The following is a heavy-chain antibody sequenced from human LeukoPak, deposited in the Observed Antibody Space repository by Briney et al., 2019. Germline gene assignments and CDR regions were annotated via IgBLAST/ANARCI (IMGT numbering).Heavy chain of an antibody. CDR2: IYTSGST. D-gene: IGHD6-13*01. J-gene: IGHJ5*02. CDR3: ARGSIAAVGTRWFDP. V-gene: IGHV4-4*07. CDR1: AGFISNYY. Sequence: SETLSLTCTVSAGFISNYYWSWIRQPAGKGLEWIGRIYTSGSTNYNPSLQSRVTMSVDTSKNQFSLKVSSVTAADTAVYYCARGSIAAVGTRWFDPWGQGTPVTVSS.